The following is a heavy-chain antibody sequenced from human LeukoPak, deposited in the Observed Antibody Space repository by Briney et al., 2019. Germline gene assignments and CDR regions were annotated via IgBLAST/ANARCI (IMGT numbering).Heavy chain of an antibody. D-gene: IGHD5-18*01. CDR3: ARDTDGYSYGLNYFDY. CDR2: ISSASTYI. CDR1: GFTFSTHT. Sequence: PGQSLRLSCVASGFTFSTHTMNWVRQAPGERLEWVSSISSASTYILSADSVKGRFTISRDNAENSMYLQMNSLRAEDTAVYYCARDTDGYSYGLNYFDYWGQGTLVTVSS. V-gene: IGHV3-21*01. J-gene: IGHJ4*02.